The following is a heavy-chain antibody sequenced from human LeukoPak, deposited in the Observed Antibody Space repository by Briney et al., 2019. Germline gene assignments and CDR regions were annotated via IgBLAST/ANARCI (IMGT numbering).Heavy chain of an antibody. CDR1: GGTFSSYA. CDR2: IIPILGIA. V-gene: IGHV1-69*04. Sequence: GASVKVSCKASGGTFSSYAISWVRQAPGQGLEWMGRIIPILGIANYAQKFQGRVTITADKSTSTAYMELSSLRSEGTAVYYCARRVGYYDILTGSPERNWFDPWGQGTLVTVSS. J-gene: IGHJ5*02. D-gene: IGHD3-9*01. CDR3: ARRVGYYDILTGSPERNWFDP.